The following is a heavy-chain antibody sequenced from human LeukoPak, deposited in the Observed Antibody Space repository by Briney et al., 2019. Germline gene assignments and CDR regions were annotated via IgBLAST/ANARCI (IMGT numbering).Heavy chain of an antibody. Sequence: GGSLRLSCAASGFTFSVYAMSWVRQAPGKGLEWVSAISGSGDRTYYADSVKGRFTISRDNSKNTLYLQMSSLRAEDTAVYYCAKGPEGDYDLFDYWGQGTLVTVSS. CDR1: GFTFSVYA. J-gene: IGHJ4*02. CDR3: AKGPEGDYDLFDY. V-gene: IGHV3-23*01. CDR2: ISGSGDRT. D-gene: IGHD4-17*01.